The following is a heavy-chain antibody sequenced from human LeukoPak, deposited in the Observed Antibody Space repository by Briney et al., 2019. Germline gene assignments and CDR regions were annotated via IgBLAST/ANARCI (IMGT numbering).Heavy chain of an antibody. CDR2: ISGSSGST. CDR3: AKSRPMAYYFDY. D-gene: IGHD5-24*01. Sequence: GGSLRLSCAASGFTFSSYAMSWVRQAPGKGLEWVSAISGSSGSTYYADSVKGRFTISRDSSRNTLYLQMNSLRADDTAVYYCAKSRPMAYYFDYWGQGTLVTVSS. CDR1: GFTFSSYA. V-gene: IGHV3-23*01. J-gene: IGHJ4*02.